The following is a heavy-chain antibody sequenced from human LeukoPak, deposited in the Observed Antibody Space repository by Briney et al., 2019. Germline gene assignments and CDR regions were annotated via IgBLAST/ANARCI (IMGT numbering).Heavy chain of an antibody. CDR3: ARDAAPYCDSDCYVLDI. CDR1: GDSVSSTTAT. J-gene: IGHJ3*02. V-gene: IGHV6-1*01. Sequence: SQTLSLTCVISGDSVSSTTATWNWIRQSPSRGLEWLGRTYYQSKWYNDYAVSVKSRITIKPDTSKNQFSLQLISVSPDDTAVYYCARDAAPYCDSDCYVLDIWGQGTTVTVSS. D-gene: IGHD2-21*01. CDR2: TYYQSKWYN.